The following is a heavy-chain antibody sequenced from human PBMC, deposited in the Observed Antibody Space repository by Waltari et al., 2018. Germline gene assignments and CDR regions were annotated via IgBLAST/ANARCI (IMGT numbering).Heavy chain of an antibody. Sequence: QVQLVQSGAEVKKPGSSVKVSCTASGGTFSSYAISWVRQAPGQGLEWMGGIIPIFGTANYAQKFQGRVTITADESTSTAYMELSSLRSEDTAVYYCARETGPSSSWYGWFDPWGQGTLVTVSS. V-gene: IGHV1-69*13. CDR3: ARETGPSSSWYGWFDP. J-gene: IGHJ5*02. CDR2: IIPIFGTA. D-gene: IGHD6-13*01. CDR1: GGTFSSYA.